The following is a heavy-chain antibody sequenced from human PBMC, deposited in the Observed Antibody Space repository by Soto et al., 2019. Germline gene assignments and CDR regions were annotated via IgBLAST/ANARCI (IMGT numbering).Heavy chain of an antibody. CDR2: IYYSGST. Sequence: QVQLQESGPGLVKPSQTLSLTCTVSGGSISSGDYYWSWIRQHPGKGLEWIGYIYYSGSTYYTPSLNIPVTISVDTSKNQFSLKLSSVTAADTAVYYCARWWSGSRQGFDPWGQGTLGTVSS. CDR3: ARWWSGSRQGFDP. CDR1: GGSISSGDYY. D-gene: IGHD3-3*01. V-gene: IGHV4-31*01. J-gene: IGHJ5*02.